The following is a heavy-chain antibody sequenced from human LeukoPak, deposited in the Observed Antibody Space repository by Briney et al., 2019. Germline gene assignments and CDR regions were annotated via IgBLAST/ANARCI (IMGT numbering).Heavy chain of an antibody. J-gene: IGHJ4*02. Sequence: GGSLRLSCAASGFTFSSFWMHWVRQAPGKGLVWVSRINNDGSSKTYADFVKGRFTISRDNAENTLYLQINSLRVEETAVFYCARSITGWPYFDYWGQGALVTVSS. CDR2: INNDGSSK. CDR1: GFTFSSFW. D-gene: IGHD1-20*01. V-gene: IGHV3-74*01. CDR3: ARSITGWPYFDY.